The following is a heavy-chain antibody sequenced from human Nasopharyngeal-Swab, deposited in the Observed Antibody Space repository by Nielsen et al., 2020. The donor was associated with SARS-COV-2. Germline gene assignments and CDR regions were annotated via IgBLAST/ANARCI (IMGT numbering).Heavy chain of an antibody. CDR2: INPNSGGT. CDR1: GYTFTGYY. CDR3: ARDRAPLTYYYYYGMDV. J-gene: IGHJ6*02. V-gene: IGHV1-2*02. Sequence: SVKVSCKASGYTFTGYYMHWVRQAPGQGLEWMGWINPNSGGTNYAQKFQGRVTMTRDTSISTAYMELSRLRSDDTAVYYCARDRAPLTYYYYYGMDVWGQGTTVTVSS.